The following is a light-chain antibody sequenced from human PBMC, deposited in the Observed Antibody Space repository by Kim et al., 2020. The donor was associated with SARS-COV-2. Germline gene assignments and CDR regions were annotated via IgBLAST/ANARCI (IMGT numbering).Light chain of an antibody. CDR2: AAS. Sequence: DIQMTQSPSTLSASVGDRVTITCRTSQYTNTYLNWYQQKPGKAPKLLIFAASTLQDGVPSRFSGNGSGTDFTLTITSLQPEDFATYYCQQSYGSPIFGQGTRLEIK. J-gene: IGKJ5*01. V-gene: IGKV1-39*01. CDR3: QQSYGSPI. CDR1: QYTNTY.